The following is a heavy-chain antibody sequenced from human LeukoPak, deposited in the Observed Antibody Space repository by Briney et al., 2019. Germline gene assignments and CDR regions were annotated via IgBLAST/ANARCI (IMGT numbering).Heavy chain of an antibody. CDR3: TTALLHQLPA. CDR2: VKEDGSEK. CDR1: GFTFSNYW. J-gene: IGHJ5*02. Sequence: GGSLRLSCAASGFTFSNYWMSWVRQAPGKGLEWVANVKEDGSEKNYVDSVKGRFTISRDNANNSLYLQMNSLRAEDTAVYYCTTALLHQLPAWGQGTLVTVSS. V-gene: IGHV3-7*03. D-gene: IGHD2-2*01.